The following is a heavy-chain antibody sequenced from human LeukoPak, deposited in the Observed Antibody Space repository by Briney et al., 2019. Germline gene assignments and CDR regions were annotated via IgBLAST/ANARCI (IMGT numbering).Heavy chain of an antibody. J-gene: IGHJ4*02. V-gene: IGHV4-59*01. D-gene: IGHD3-22*01. CDR1: GCSISSYY. CDR3: ARVDYDSSGYPLNFDY. CDR2: IYYSGST. Sequence: PSETLSLTCTVSGCSISSYYWSWIRQPPGKGLEWIGYIYYSGSTNYNPSLKSRVTISVDTSKNQFSLKLSSVTAADTAVYYCARVDYDSSGYPLNFDYWGQGTLVTVSS.